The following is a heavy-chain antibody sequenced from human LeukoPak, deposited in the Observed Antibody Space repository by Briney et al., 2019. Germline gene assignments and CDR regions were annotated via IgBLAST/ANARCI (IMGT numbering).Heavy chain of an antibody. CDR1: GFTFSSYG. V-gene: IGHV3-30*18. D-gene: IGHD3-10*01. Sequence: PGGSLRLSCAASGFTFSSYGMHWVRQAPGKGLEWVAVISYDGNNKYYADSVKGRFTISRDNSKNTLYLQMNSLRAEDTAVYYCAKGYGSGSYDGWGQGTLVTVSS. CDR2: ISYDGNNK. CDR3: AKGYGSGSYDG. J-gene: IGHJ4*02.